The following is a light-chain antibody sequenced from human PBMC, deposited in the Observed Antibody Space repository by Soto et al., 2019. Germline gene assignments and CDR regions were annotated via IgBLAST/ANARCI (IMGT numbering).Light chain of an antibody. V-gene: IGKV4-1*01. CDR3: QQYYSTPQT. Sequence: DLVMTQSPDSLAVSLGERATINCKSSQSVLYSSNNKNYLAWYQQKPGQPPKLLIYWASTRESGVPDRFSGSGSGTDFTLTISSLQAEDVEVYYCQQYYSTPQTFGQGTKVEI. CDR2: WAS. CDR1: QSVLYSSNNKNY. J-gene: IGKJ1*01.